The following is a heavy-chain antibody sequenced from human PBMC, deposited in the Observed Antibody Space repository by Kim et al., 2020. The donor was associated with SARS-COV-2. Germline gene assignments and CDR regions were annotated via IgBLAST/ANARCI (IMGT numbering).Heavy chain of an antibody. V-gene: IGHV4-59*08. D-gene: IGHD3-16*01. Sequence: SETLSLTCTVSGASIKNFYWTWIRQPPGKGLEWIGYIYYSGNTNYKPSLKSRVTISVDTSRNQFSLKLTSVTAADTAVYYCARRHYDTTDAFDVWGQGTRVTVSS. CDR3: ARRHYDTTDAFDV. CDR1: GASIKNFY. J-gene: IGHJ3*01. CDR2: IYYSGNT.